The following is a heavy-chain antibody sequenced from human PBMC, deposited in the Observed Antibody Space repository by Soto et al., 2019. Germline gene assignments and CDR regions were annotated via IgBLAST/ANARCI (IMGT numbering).Heavy chain of an antibody. CDR1: GGTFSSYA. CDR2: IIPIFGTA. Sequence: QVPLVQSGAEVKKPGSSVKVSCKASGGTFSSYAISWVRQAPGQGLEWMGGIIPIFGTANYAQKFQGRVTITADESTSTAYMELSSLRSEDTAVYYCATPGPDYGGNPELFDYWGQGTLVTVSS. J-gene: IGHJ4*02. CDR3: ATPGPDYGGNPELFDY. V-gene: IGHV1-69*01. D-gene: IGHD4-17*01.